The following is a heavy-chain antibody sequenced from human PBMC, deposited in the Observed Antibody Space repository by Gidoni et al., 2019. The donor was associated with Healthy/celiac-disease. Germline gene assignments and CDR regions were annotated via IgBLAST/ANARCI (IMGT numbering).Heavy chain of an antibody. Sequence: QVQLQQWGAGLLKPSETLSLTCAVYGGSFSGYYWRWIRQPPGKGLEWIGEINHSGSTNYNPSLKSRVTISVDTSKNQFSLKLSSVTAADTAVYYCARGRRFGVVIIRSNWFDPWGQGTLVTVSS. D-gene: IGHD3-3*01. CDR3: ARGRRFGVVIIRSNWFDP. J-gene: IGHJ5*02. CDR1: GGSFSGYY. CDR2: INHSGST. V-gene: IGHV4-34*01.